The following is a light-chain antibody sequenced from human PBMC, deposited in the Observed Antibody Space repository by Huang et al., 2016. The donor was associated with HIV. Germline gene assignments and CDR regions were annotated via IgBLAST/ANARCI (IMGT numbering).Light chain of an antibody. CDR2: NAS. J-gene: IGKJ4*01. Sequence: QMTQSPSSLSASVGDRVTITCRASEGIKKDLGWYQQKPGKAPKLLIYNASKLQGGVPSRFRGGGSDTDFTLTISSLQPEDFATYYCLQDYSYPLTFGGGTKVEFK. CDR1: EGIKKD. V-gene: IGKV1-6*01. CDR3: LQDYSYPLT.